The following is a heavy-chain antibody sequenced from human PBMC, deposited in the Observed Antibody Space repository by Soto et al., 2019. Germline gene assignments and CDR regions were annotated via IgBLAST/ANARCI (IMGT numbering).Heavy chain of an antibody. D-gene: IGHD3-3*01. CDR1: GFTFSSYD. Sequence: QPGGYLRLSCAASGFTFSSYDMHWVRQATGKGLEWVSAIGTAGDTYYPGSVKGRFTISRENAKNSLYLQMNSLRAGDTAVYYCARGYGGGYYRADAFDIWGQGTMVTVSS. V-gene: IGHV3-13*01. CDR3: ARGYGGGYYRADAFDI. J-gene: IGHJ3*02. CDR2: IGTAGDT.